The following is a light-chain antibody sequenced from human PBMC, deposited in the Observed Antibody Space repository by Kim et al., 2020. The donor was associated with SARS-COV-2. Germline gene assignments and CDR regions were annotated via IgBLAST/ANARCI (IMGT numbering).Light chain of an antibody. J-gene: IGLJ3*02. V-gene: IGLV1-47*01. Sequence: QSVLTQPPSASGTPGQRVTISCSGSSSNIGSNYVYWYQQLPGTAPKLLIYRNNQRPPGVPDRFSGSKSGTSASLAISGLRSEDEADYYCAAWDDSLSGWVFGGGTQLTVL. CDR2: RNN. CDR3: AAWDDSLSGWV. CDR1: SSNIGSNY.